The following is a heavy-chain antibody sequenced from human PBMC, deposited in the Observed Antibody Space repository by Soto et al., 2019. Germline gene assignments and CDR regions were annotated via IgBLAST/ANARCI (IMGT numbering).Heavy chain of an antibody. J-gene: IGHJ4*02. CDR1: GFTFSSYG. D-gene: IGHD3-22*01. Sequence: QVQLVESGGGVVQPGRSLRLSFAASGFTFSSYGMHWVRQAPGKVLEWVAVIWYDGSNKHFAESVKVRFTISRDNTKNTLYMQMNSLRAEDTAVYYCARENSSNYSFDHWGQGTLVTV. CDR3: ARENSSNYSFDH. CDR2: IWYDGSNK. V-gene: IGHV3-33*01.